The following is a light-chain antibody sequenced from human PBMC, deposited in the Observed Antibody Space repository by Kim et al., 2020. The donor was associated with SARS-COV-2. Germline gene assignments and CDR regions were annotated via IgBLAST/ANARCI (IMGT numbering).Light chain of an antibody. Sequence: VALGQTVRITCQGDSLRSYYVTWYQQKPGQAPILVIYGKNNRPSGIPDRFSGSSSGNTASLTITGTQAGDEADYYCNSRDSNNNVVFGGGTQLTVL. CDR3: NSRDSNNNVV. CDR2: GKN. J-gene: IGLJ2*01. V-gene: IGLV3-19*01. CDR1: SLRSYY.